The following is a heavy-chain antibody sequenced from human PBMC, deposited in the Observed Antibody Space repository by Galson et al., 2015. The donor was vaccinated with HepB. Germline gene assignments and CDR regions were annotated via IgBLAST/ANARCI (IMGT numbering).Heavy chain of an antibody. V-gene: IGHV3-48*02. CDR3: ARDLETKYYDSSGYYVAYFDY. D-gene: IGHD3-22*01. CDR1: GFTFSSYS. J-gene: IGHJ4*02. CDR2: ISSSSSTI. Sequence: SLRLSCAASGFTFSSYSMNWVRQAPGKGLEWVSYISSSSSTIYYADSVKGRFTISRDNAKNSLYLQMNSLRDEDTAVYYCARDLETKYYDSSGYYVAYFDYWGQGTLVTVSS.